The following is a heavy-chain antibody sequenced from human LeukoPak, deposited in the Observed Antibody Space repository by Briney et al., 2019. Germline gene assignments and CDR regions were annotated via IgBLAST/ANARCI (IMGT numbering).Heavy chain of an antibody. Sequence: SETLSLTCTVSGGSINSGGYYWSWIRQHPGKGLEWIGYIYYSGSTYYNPSLKSRITVSVDTSKNQFSLKLSSVTAADTAVYYCARDSNGPFDYWGQGTLVTVSS. V-gene: IGHV4-31*03. D-gene: IGHD3-22*01. CDR1: GGSINSGGYY. CDR3: ARDSNGPFDY. J-gene: IGHJ4*02. CDR2: IYYSGST.